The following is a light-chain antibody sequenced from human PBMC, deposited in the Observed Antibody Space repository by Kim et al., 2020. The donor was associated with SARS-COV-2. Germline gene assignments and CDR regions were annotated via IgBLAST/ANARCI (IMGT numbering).Light chain of an antibody. CDR1: QSVISDS. V-gene: IGKV3-20*01. CDR3: QQYGSSPWT. CDR2: GAS. Sequence: SPGERATLSCRASQSVISDSLAWFQQKPGQPPKLLIEGASVRATGIPDRFSGSGSGTDFTLTISRLEPEDFAVYCCQQYGSSPWTFGQGTKVDIK. J-gene: IGKJ1*01.